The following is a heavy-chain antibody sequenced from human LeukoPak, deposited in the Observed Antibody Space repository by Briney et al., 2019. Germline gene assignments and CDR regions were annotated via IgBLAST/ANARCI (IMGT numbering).Heavy chain of an antibody. CDR1: RVSISSGGFY. CDR3: ARVSFSRDFGDYVNWFDP. D-gene: IGHD4-17*01. CDR2: ISSSGST. J-gene: IGHJ5*02. Sequence: PSETLSLTCSVSRVSISSGGFYWSWIRQHPGRGLEWIGYISSSGSTDYNPSLKSRVTISGDTSRNQFSLKLSSVTAADTAVYYCARVSFSRDFGDYVNWFDPWGQGTLVTVSS. V-gene: IGHV4-31*03.